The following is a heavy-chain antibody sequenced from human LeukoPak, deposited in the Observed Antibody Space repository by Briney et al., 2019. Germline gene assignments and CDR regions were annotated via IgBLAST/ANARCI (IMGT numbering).Heavy chain of an antibody. CDR1: EFTFSRYT. D-gene: IGHD6-6*01. Sequence: GGSLRLSCAASEFTFSRYTMNWVRQAPGKGLEWVSSITGSSTYIYYSDSVRGRFTISRDNANNSLYLQMSSLRVEDTAVYYCARGGHIAARPSDFDYWGQGTLVTVSS. J-gene: IGHJ4*02. CDR3: ARGGHIAARPSDFDY. V-gene: IGHV3-21*01. CDR2: ITGSSTYI.